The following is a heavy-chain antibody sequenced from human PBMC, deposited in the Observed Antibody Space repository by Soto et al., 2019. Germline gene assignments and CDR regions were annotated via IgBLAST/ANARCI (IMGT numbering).Heavy chain of an antibody. D-gene: IGHD6-6*01. V-gene: IGHV1-69*04. Sequence: SVKVSCKASGYTFTGYYMHWVRQAPGQGLEWMGRINPNSGIANYAQKFQGRVTITADKSTSTAYMELSSLRSEDTAVYYCARGSSFLDYCGQGTLVTVSS. J-gene: IGHJ4*02. CDR3: ARGSSFLDY. CDR1: GYTFTGYY. CDR2: INPNSGIA.